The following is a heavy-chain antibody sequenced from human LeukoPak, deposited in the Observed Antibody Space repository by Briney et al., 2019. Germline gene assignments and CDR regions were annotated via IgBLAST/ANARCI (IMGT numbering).Heavy chain of an antibody. D-gene: IGHD3-10*01. CDR2: IYYSGST. CDR1: GGSISGSY. J-gene: IGHJ4*02. V-gene: IGHV4-59*08. CDR3: AKSDYYASGLDY. Sequence: SETLSLTCTVSGGSISGSYWSWIRQPPGKGLEWIGHIYYSGSTNYNPSLKSRVTISVDTSKKQFSLKLSSVTAADTAVYYCAKSDYYASGLDYWGQGTLVTVSS.